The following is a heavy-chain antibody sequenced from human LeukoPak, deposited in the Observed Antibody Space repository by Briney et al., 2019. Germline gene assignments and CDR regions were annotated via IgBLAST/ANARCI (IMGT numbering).Heavy chain of an antibody. CDR2: IIPILGIA. CDR3: ARAYYESSAYRHAVYFDY. V-gene: IGHV1-69*04. D-gene: IGHD3-22*01. J-gene: IGHJ4*02. CDR1: GYTFTGYY. Sequence: VASVKVSCKASGYTFTGYYMHWVRQAPGQGLEWMGRIIPILGIANYAQKFQGRVTITADKSTSTAYMELSSLSSDDTAVYYCARAYYESSAYRHAVYFDYWGQGTLVTVSS.